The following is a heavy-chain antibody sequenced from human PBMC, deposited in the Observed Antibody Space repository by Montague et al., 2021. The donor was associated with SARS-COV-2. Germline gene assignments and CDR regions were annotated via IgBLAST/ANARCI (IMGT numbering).Heavy chain of an antibody. CDR2: ISYDGSNK. Sequence: SLRLSCAASGFTFSSYAMHWVRQAPGKGLEWVAFISYDGSNKYYADSVKGRFTISREMNSLRAEDTAVYYCARDNYDYVWGSYRYIYWGQGTLVTVSP. CDR1: GFTFSSYA. V-gene: IGHV3-30*04. J-gene: IGHJ4*02. CDR3: ARDNYDYVWGSYRYIY. D-gene: IGHD3-16*02.